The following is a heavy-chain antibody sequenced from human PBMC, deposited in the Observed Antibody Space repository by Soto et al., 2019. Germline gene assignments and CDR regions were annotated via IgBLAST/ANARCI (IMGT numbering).Heavy chain of an antibody. CDR3: AKDSLRGEVPAALNFDY. CDR2: VSDNGRKE. J-gene: IGHJ4*02. V-gene: IGHV3-30*18. Sequence: PGGPRRLSGFDSAFAFRNNGMNWVRQAPAKWLEWVASVSDNGRKEYYADSVKGRFSISRDNSKNTLYVQMNNLREEDTAVYYWAKDSLRGEVPAALNFDYWGRGTLVTLSS. CDR1: AFAFRNNG. D-gene: IGHD2-2*01.